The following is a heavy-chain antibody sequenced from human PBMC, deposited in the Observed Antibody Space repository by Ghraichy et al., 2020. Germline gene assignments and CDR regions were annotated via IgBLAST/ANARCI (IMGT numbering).Heavy chain of an antibody. D-gene: IGHD5-18*01. Sequence: SETLSLTCAVYGGSFSGYYWSWICQPPGKGLEWLGEINHSGSTNYNPSLKSRVTISVDTSKNQFSLKLSSVTAADTAVYYCARGRGYSYGYGPRAIDYWGQGTLVTVSS. V-gene: IGHV4-34*01. CDR3: ARGRGYSYGYGPRAIDY. CDR2: INHSGST. J-gene: IGHJ4*02. CDR1: GGSFSGYY.